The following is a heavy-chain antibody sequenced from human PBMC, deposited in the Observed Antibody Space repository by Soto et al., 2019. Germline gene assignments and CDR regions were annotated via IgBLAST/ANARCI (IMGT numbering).Heavy chain of an antibody. J-gene: IGHJ6*02. CDR3: SREKTSYGMDV. Sequence: QVQLVQSGAEVKKPGASVKVSCKASGYTFTSYDINWVRQATGQGLEWMGWMNPNSGNTGYAQKFQGRVTMTRNTSISTAYMEMRNLRSEDTAVYYCSREKTSYGMDVWCQGTTVTVSS. CDR2: MNPNSGNT. CDR1: GYTFTSYD. V-gene: IGHV1-8*01.